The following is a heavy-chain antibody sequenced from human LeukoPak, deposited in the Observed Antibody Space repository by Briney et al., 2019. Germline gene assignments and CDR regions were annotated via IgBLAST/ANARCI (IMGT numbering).Heavy chain of an antibody. Sequence: GGSLRLSCAASGFTFSSYGMHWVRQPPGKGLEWVSAISGGGDSTYYADSVKGRFTISRDNSKNTLYLQMNSLRAKDTAVYYCAKSRAVAPAAIIYWGQGTLVTVSS. D-gene: IGHD2-2*01. J-gene: IGHJ4*02. CDR1: GFTFSSYG. CDR3: AKSRAVAPAAIIY. V-gene: IGHV3-23*01. CDR2: ISGGGDST.